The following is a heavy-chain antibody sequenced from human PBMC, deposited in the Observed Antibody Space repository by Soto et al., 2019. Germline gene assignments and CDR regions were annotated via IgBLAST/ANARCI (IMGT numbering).Heavy chain of an antibody. V-gene: IGHV4-31*01. J-gene: IGHJ6*02. Sequence: SETLSLTCTVSGGSFSSGGYYWSWIRPHPGKGLVWIVYINSSGSTYYNPSLKSLLTISVDTSKNQFSLKLSLVTAADTAVYYCAGVSRHYYYYGMDVWGQGTTVTVSS. CDR3: AGVSRHYYYYGMDV. D-gene: IGHD2-2*01. CDR1: GGSFSSGGYY. CDR2: INSSGST.